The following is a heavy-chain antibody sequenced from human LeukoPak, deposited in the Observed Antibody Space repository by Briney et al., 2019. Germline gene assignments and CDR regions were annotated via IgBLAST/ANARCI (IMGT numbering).Heavy chain of an antibody. Sequence: GGSLRLSCAASGFTVNSNYWSWVRLAPGKGLEWVSVIYSGGTTYYADSVKGRFTFSRDNSKNMLHLQMNSLRAEDTAVYYCARGFNRGFDPWGQGTLVIVSS. D-gene: IGHD3-10*01. J-gene: IGHJ5*02. CDR1: GFTVNSNY. V-gene: IGHV3-53*01. CDR2: IYSGGTT. CDR3: ARGFNRGFDP.